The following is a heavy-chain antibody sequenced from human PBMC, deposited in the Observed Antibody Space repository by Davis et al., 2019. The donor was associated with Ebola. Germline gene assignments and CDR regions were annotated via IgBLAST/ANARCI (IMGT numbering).Heavy chain of an antibody. CDR3: ARWNQVVVTPREVYYYYYGMDV. Sequence: AASVKVSCKASGYTFTSYDINWVRQATGQGLEWMGWMNPNSGNTGYAQKLQGRVTMTRNTSISTAYMELSSLRSEDTAVYYCARWNQVVVTPREVYYYYYGMDVWGQGTTVTVSS. V-gene: IGHV1-8*01. CDR1: GYTFTSYD. CDR2: MNPNSGNT. D-gene: IGHD4-23*01. J-gene: IGHJ6*02.